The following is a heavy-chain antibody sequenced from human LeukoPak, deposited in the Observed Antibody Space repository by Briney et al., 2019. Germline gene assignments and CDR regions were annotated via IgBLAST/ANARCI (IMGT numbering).Heavy chain of an antibody. J-gene: IGHJ3*02. CDR3: ARSYGSGRRDVFDI. V-gene: IGHV1-2*02. D-gene: IGHD3-10*01. Sequence: ASVKVSCKASGYTFTDYYMHWVRQAPGQGLERMGWINPNSGGTSSAKKFQGRVTMTRDTSIRTAYMELSRLRSDDTAVYYCARSYGSGRRDVFDIWGLGTMVIVSS. CDR1: GYTFTDYY. CDR2: INPNSGGT.